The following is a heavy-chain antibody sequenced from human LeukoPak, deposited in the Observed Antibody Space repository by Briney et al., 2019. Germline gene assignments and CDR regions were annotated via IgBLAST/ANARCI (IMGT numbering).Heavy chain of an antibody. D-gene: IGHD6-13*01. CDR3: ARDAVPYSSSWIPGY. J-gene: IGHJ4*02. CDR1: GGSFSGYY. Sequence: KPSETLSLTCAVSGGSFSGYYWTWIRQPPGKGLEWIGEINHSGSANYNPSLMSRVTISLDTSKNHFSLNLSSVTAADTAVYYCARDAVPYSSSWIPGYWGQGTLVTVSS. V-gene: IGHV4-34*01. CDR2: INHSGSA.